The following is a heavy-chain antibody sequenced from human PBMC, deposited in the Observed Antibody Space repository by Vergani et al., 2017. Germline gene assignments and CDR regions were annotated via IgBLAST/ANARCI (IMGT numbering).Heavy chain of an antibody. CDR3: ARGGRYSSSDGYYYYYMDV. V-gene: IGHV5-51*03. CDR2: IYPGDSAT. J-gene: IGHJ6*03. D-gene: IGHD6-6*01. CDR1: GYSFTSYW. Sequence: EVQLVQSGAEVKKPGEPLKISCKGSGYSFTSYWIGWVRQMPGKGLEWMGIIYPGDSATRYSPSFQGQVTISADKSISTAYLQWSSLKASDTAMYYCARGGRYSSSDGYYYYYMDVWGKGTTVTVSS.